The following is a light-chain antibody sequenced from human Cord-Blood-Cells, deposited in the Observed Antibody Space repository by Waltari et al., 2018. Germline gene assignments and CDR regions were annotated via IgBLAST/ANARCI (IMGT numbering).Light chain of an antibody. Sequence: QSVLTQPPSVSAAPGPKVTIPCPGRSSNIGNTYYSRYQQLPGTAPKLLIYDNNKRPSGIPDRFSGSKSGTSATLGITGLQTGDEADYYCGTWDSSLSAYVFGTGTKVTVL. V-gene: IGLV1-51*01. CDR2: DNN. J-gene: IGLJ1*01. CDR1: SSNIGNTY. CDR3: GTWDSSLSAYV.